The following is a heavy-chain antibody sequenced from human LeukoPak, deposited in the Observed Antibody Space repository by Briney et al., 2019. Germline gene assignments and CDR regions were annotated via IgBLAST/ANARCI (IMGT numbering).Heavy chain of an antibody. D-gene: IGHD3-10*01. CDR2: IYYSGST. CDR1: SGSISSGSHY. J-gene: IGHJ5*02. CDR3: ARGGYYGSGNDFRFDP. Sequence: PSQTLSLTCTVSSGSISSGSHYWSWIRQPPGKGLEWIGYIYYSGSTNYKPSLKSRVTISVDTSKNQFSLKLNSVTAADTAVYYCARGGYYGSGNDFRFDPWGQGTLVTVSS. V-gene: IGHV4-61*01.